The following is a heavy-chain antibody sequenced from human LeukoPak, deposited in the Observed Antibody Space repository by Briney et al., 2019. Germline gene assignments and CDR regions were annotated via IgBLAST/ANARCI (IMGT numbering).Heavy chain of an antibody. CDR3: ARGTYGDTYYFDY. J-gene: IGHJ4*02. CDR1: GFTFSDYY. CDR2: ISSSGTTI. V-gene: IGHV3-11*01. Sequence: PGGSLRLSCAAPGFTFSDYYMSWIRQAPGKGLEWVSYISSSGTTIYYADSVKGRFTISRDNAKNSLYLQMNSLRAEDTAAYYCARGTYGDTYYFDYWGQGTLVTVSS. D-gene: IGHD4-17*01.